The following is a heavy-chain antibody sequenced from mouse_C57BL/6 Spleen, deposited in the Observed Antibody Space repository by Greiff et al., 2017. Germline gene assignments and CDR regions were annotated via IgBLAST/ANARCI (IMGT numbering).Heavy chain of an antibody. CDR2: ISYDGSN. V-gene: IGHV3-6*01. D-gene: IGHD2-2*01. Sequence: EVKLLESGPGLVKPSQSLSLTCSVTGYSITSGYYWNWIRQFPGNKLEWMGYISYDGSNNYNPSLKNRISITRDTSKNQFFLKLNSVTTEDTATYYCARVGYDGYFDVWGQGTTLTVSS. CDR3: ARVGYDGYFDV. CDR1: GYSITSGYY. J-gene: IGHJ2*01.